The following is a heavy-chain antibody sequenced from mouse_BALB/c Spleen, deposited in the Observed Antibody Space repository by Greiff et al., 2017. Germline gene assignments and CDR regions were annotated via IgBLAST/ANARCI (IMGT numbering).Heavy chain of an antibody. CDR2: ISYSGST. J-gene: IGHJ2*01. V-gene: IGHV3-2*02. D-gene: IGHD1-1*02. CDR3: AGGSYKWYCEN. Sequence: EVKLVESGPGLVKPSQSLSLTCTVTGYSITSDYAWNWIRQRPGNKLELMGYISYSGSTSYNPSFKSRTSITRDTSNNQFFLQLNSVTTEDTATYYCAGGSYKWYCENWGRGTALTVSA. CDR1: GYSITSDYA.